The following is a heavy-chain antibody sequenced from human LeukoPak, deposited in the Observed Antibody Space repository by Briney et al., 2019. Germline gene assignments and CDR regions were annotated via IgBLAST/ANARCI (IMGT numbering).Heavy chain of an antibody. J-gene: IGHJ1*01. D-gene: IGHD2-2*02. V-gene: IGHV2-5*02. CDR3: AHRRSDTFFQN. CDR1: GLSLSTRGVG. Sequence: SGPTLVKPTQTLTLTCAFSGLSLSTRGVGVGWIRQPPGEALEWLAHIYWDDGKRYNSSLNSRLAITKDTSKNQVVLTMTNVDPVDTATYYCAHRRSDTFFQNWGQGTLVTVSS. CDR2: IYWDDGK.